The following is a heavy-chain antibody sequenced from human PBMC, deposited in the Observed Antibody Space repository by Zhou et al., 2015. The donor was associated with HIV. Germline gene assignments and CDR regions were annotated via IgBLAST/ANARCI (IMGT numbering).Heavy chain of an antibody. CDR3: AREGKLKYYDFWSGYEVWWFDP. J-gene: IGHJ5*02. D-gene: IGHD3-3*01. CDR1: GGTFSSYA. CDR2: IIPIFGTA. V-gene: IGHV1-69*01. Sequence: QVQLVQSGAEVKKPGSSVKVSCKASGGTFSSYAISWVRQAPGQGLEWMGGIIPIFGTANYAQKFQGRVTITADESTSTAYMELSSLRSEDTAVYYCAREGKLKYYDFWSGYEVWWFDPWGQGTLVTVSS.